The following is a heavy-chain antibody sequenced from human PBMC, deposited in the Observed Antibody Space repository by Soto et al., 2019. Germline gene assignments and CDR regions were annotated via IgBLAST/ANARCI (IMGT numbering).Heavy chain of an antibody. D-gene: IGHD2-2*01. J-gene: IGHJ4*02. CDR2: IWYDGSNK. CDR1: GFTFSSYG. V-gene: IGHV3-33*01. CDR3: ARDPLVPAAMITGYYFDY. Sequence: QVQLVESGGGVVQPGRSLRLSCAASGFTFSSYGMHWVRQAPGKGLEWVAVIWYDGSNKNYADSVKGRFTISRDNSKNTLYLQMNSLRAEDTAVYYCARDPLVPAAMITGYYFDYWGQGTLVTVSS.